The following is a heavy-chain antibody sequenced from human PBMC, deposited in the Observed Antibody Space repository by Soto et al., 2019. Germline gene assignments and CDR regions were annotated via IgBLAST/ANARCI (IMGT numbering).Heavy chain of an antibody. CDR1: GGTFSSYA. Sequence: SVKVSCKASGGTFSSYAISWLRQAPGQGLEWMGGIIPIFGTANYAQKFQGRVTITADESTSTAYMELSSLRSEDTAVYYCARSGASSGWYVGWFDPWGQGTLVTVSS. CDR3: ARSGASSGWYVGWFDP. V-gene: IGHV1-69*13. D-gene: IGHD6-19*01. J-gene: IGHJ5*02. CDR2: IIPIFGTA.